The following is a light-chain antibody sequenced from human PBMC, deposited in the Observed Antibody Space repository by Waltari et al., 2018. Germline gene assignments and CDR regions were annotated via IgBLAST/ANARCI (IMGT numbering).Light chain of an antibody. CDR3: QQYYTTPRT. V-gene: IGKV4-1*01. CDR1: QSVLYNSNNKNY. Sequence: DIVMTQSPDSLAVSLGERATINCKSSQSVLYNSNNKNYLAWYQHKPGQPPNLLIYWASTRESGVPDRFSGSGSGTDFTLTISSLQAEDVAVYYCQQYYTTPRTFGQGTKLEIK. J-gene: IGKJ2*01. CDR2: WAS.